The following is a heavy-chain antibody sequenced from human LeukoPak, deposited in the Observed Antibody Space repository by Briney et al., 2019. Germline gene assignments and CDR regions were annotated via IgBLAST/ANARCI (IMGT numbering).Heavy chain of an antibody. CDR2: IYHSGST. V-gene: IGHV4-38-2*02. Sequence: SETLSLTCTVSGYSISSGYYWGWIRQPPGKGLEWIGSIYHSGSTYYNPSLKSRVTISVDTSKNQFSLKLSSVTAADTAVYYCARGLLVIYYDSSGYIDYWGQGTLVTVSS. J-gene: IGHJ4*02. CDR1: GYSISSGYY. D-gene: IGHD3-22*01. CDR3: ARGLLVIYYDSSGYIDY.